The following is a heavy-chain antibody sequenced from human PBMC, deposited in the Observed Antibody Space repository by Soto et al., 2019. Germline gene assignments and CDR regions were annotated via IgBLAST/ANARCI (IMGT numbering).Heavy chain of an antibody. CDR3: ARTSYHYASSGYYDY. V-gene: IGHV1-18*01. J-gene: IGHJ4*02. D-gene: IGHD3-22*01. CDR2: ISGYNGDT. CDR1: GYSFTNYG. Sequence: QVQLVQSGPDVRKPGASVNVSCTASGYSFTNYGITWLREAPGQGLVWMGWISGYNGDTKYAQKVQGRVTMTTDTSTATAYMELRSLKSGDTAVYFCARTSYHYASSGYYDYWGQGTQVTVSS.